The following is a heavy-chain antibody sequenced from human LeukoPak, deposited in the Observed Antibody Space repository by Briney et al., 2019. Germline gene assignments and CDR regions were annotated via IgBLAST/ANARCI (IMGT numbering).Heavy chain of an antibody. CDR2: MNPNSGNT. J-gene: IGHJ6*03. CDR3: AKASQRVLAAIYYYQYYMDV. Sequence: APVKVSCKASGYTFTSYDINWVRQATGQGLEWMGWMNPNSGNTGYAQKFQGRVTITRNTSISTAYMELSSLRSEDTAVYYCAKASQRVLAAIYYYQYYMDVWGKGTTVTVSS. CDR1: GYTFTSYD. D-gene: IGHD2-2*02. V-gene: IGHV1-8*03.